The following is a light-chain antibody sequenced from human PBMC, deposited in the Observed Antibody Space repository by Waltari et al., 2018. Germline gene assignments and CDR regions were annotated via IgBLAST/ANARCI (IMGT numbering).Light chain of an antibody. J-gene: IGKJ2*01. CDR1: QSLTKKY. CDR3: QQYGSSILYT. V-gene: IGKV3-20*01. Sequence: RASQSLTKKYLAWYQQKPGEAPRLLIYGASSRAAGIPDRFSGSGSGTDFTLTISRLEPEDFAVYYCQQYGSSILYTFGQGTKLEIK. CDR2: GAS.